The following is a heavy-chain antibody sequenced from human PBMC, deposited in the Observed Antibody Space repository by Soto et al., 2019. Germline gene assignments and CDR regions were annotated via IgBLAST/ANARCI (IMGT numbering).Heavy chain of an antibody. D-gene: IGHD1-26*01. CDR1: GGSISSGGYY. J-gene: IGHJ4*02. CDR2: IYYSGST. V-gene: IGHV4-61*08. Sequence: SETLSLTCTVSGGSISSGGYYWSWIRQHPGKGLEWIGYIYYSGSTNYNPSLKSRVTISVDTSKNQFSLKLSSVTAADTAVYYCARDYASRIGGSGNGFDYWGQGTLVTVSS. CDR3: ARDYASRIGGSGNGFDY.